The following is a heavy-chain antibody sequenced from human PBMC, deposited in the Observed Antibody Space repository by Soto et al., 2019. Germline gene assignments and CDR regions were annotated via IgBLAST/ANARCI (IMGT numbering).Heavy chain of an antibody. D-gene: IGHD6-19*01. Sequence: PGGSLRLSCAASGFTFSSYSMNWVRQAPGKGLEWVSYISSSSSTIYYADSVKGRFTISRDNAKNSLYLQMNSLRAEDTAVYYCAREKDSSGWRLNWFDPWGQGTLVTVSS. CDR3: AREKDSSGWRLNWFDP. J-gene: IGHJ5*02. CDR1: GFTFSSYS. CDR2: ISSSSSTI. V-gene: IGHV3-48*01.